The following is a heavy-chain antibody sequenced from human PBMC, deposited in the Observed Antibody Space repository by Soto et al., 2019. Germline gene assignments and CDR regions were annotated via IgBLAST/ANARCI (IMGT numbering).Heavy chain of an antibody. CDR3: ARASPHCTNGVCYKYRGHDAFDI. D-gene: IGHD2-8*01. Sequence: SETLSLTCTVSGGSISSYYWSWIRQPPGKGLEWIGYIYYSGSTNYNPSLKSRVTISVDTSKNQFSLKLSSVTAADTAVYYCARASPHCTNGVCYKYRGHDAFDIWGQGTMVTVSS. J-gene: IGHJ3*02. V-gene: IGHV4-59*01. CDR2: IYYSGST. CDR1: GGSISSYY.